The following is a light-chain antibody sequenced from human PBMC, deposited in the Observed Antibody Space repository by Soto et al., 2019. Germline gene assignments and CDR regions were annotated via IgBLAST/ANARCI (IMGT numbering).Light chain of an antibody. CDR2: AAY. CDR1: QSISSY. CDR3: KQSYSTSWT. J-gene: IGKJ1*01. V-gene: IGKV1-39*01. Sequence: IRMTQSPSSLSASVGDRVTITCRASQSISSYLNWYQQKPGKAPKLLIYAAYSLQSGVQSRFSGSGSGTDFTLTISSLQPEDFATYYCKQSYSTSWTFGQGTKVDIK.